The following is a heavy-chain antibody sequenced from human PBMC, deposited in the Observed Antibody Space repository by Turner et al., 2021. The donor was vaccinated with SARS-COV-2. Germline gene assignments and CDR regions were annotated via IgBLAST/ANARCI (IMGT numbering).Heavy chain of an antibody. Sequence: EVQLVESGGGLVQPGGSLRLSCAASGFSFSAHFMEWVRQAPGKGLEWVGRIRNKPNSYSTNYGASVKGRFTISRDDSTNSLFLQMNSLETEDTAVYYCARVLDYFDSNGYSVDAFDIWGQGTMVTVSS. CDR1: GFSFSAHF. D-gene: IGHD3-22*01. J-gene: IGHJ3*02. CDR2: IRNKPNSYST. V-gene: IGHV3-72*01. CDR3: ARVLDYFDSNGYSVDAFDI.